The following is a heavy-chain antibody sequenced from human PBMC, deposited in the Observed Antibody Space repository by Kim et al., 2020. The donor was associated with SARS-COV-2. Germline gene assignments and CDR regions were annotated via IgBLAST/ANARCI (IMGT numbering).Heavy chain of an antibody. CDR3: VREPAN. Sequence: GSSIKYADPGNGRFTISRDSAKKSLSLQMNSLTPEDTAVYYCVREPANWGQGTLVTVSS. V-gene: IGHV3-11*01. J-gene: IGHJ4*02. CDR2: GSSI.